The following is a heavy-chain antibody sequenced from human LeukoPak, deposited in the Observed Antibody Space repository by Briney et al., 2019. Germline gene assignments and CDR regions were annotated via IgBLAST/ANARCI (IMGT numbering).Heavy chain of an antibody. J-gene: IGHJ6*03. CDR2: IYYSGST. D-gene: IGHD3-10*01. V-gene: IGHV4-39*07. CDR1: GGSISSSSYY. CDR3: ASIGSAYYYYMDV. Sequence: PSETLSLTCTVSGGSISSSSYYWGWIRQPPGKGLEWIGSIYYSGSTYYNPSLKSRVTISVDTSKNQFSLKLSSVTAADTAVYYCASIGSAYYYYMDVWGKGTTVTVSS.